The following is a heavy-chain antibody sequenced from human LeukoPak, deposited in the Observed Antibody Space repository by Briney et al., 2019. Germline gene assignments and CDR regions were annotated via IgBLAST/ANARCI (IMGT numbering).Heavy chain of an antibody. CDR3: ARRALVVATSYWYFDL. Sequence: GKGLEWVSRISGSGGGTFYADSVEGRFTISRDNSQNTLYLQINSLRAEDTAVYSCARRALVVATSYWYFDLWGRGTLVIVSS. CDR2: ISGSGGGT. V-gene: IGHV3-23*01. D-gene: IGHD2-15*01. J-gene: IGHJ2*01.